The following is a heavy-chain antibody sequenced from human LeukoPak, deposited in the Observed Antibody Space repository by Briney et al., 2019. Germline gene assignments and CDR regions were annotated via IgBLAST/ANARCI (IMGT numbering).Heavy chain of an antibody. D-gene: IGHD2-15*01. J-gene: IGHJ6*02. CDR1: GGSISSGGYY. CDR2: IYYSGST. V-gene: IGHV4-61*08. CDR3: ARYCSGGSCPLGYGMDV. Sequence: ALETLSLTCTVSGGSISSGGYYWSWIRQPPGKGLEWIGYIYYSGSTDYNPSLKSRVTISVDTSKNQFSLKLSSVTAADTAVYYCARYCSGGSCPLGYGMDVWGQGTTVTVSS.